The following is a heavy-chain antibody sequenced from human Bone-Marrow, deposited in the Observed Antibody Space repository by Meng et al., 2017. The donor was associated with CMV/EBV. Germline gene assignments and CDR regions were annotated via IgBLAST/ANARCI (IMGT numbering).Heavy chain of an antibody. CDR3: ARDIAYCSSTSCPPDC. Sequence: SETLSLTCTVSGGSVSSGSYYWSWIRQPPGKGLEWIGYIYYSGSTNYNPSLKSRVTISVDTSKNQFSLKLSSVTAADTAVYYCARDIAYCSSTSCPPDCWGQGTLVTVSS. V-gene: IGHV4-61*01. J-gene: IGHJ4*02. D-gene: IGHD2-2*01. CDR1: GGSVSSGSYY. CDR2: IYYSGST.